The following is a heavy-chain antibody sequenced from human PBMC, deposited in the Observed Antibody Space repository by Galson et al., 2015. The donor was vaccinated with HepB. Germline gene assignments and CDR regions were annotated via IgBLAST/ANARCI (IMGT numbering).Heavy chain of an antibody. CDR2: TYYRSKWYN. V-gene: IGHV6-1*01. CDR3: ARSGAAAGVS. CDR1: GDSVSSNSAS. Sequence: CAISGDSVSSNSASWTWIRQSPSRGLEWLGRTYYRSKWYNDYAVSVKSRISINGDTSQNQFSLQLNSVTPEDTAVYYCARSGAAAGVSWGQGTLVTVSS. D-gene: IGHD6-13*01. J-gene: IGHJ4*02.